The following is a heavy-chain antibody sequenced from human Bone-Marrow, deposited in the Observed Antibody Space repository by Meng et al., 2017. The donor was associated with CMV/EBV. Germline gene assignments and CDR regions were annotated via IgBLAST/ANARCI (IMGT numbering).Heavy chain of an antibody. Sequence: SETLSLTCTVSGGSISSGGYYWSWIRQHPGKGLEWIGYIYYSGSTNYNPSLKSRVTISVDTSKNQFSLKLSSVTAADTAVYYCARGGAVAGREADWGQGTRVTGSS. D-gene: IGHD6-19*01. CDR1: GGSISSGGYY. J-gene: IGHJ4*02. CDR2: IYYSGST. V-gene: IGHV4-61*08. CDR3: ARGGAVAGREAD.